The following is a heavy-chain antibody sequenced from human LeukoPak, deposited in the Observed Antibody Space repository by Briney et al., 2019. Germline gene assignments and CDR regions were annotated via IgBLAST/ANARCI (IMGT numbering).Heavy chain of an antibody. CDR2: IYTSGST. Sequence: SETLSLTYTVSGGSISSYYWSWIRQPAGKGLEWIGRIYTSGSTNYNPSLKSRVTMSVDTSKNQFSLKLSSVTAAGTAVYYCAREGSEVLLWFGESHDAFDIWGQGTMVTVSS. V-gene: IGHV4-4*07. D-gene: IGHD3-10*01. J-gene: IGHJ3*02. CDR1: GGSISSYY. CDR3: AREGSEVLLWFGESHDAFDI.